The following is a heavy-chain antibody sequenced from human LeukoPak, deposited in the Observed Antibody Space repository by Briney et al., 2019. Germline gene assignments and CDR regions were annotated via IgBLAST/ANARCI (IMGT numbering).Heavy chain of an antibody. D-gene: IGHD3-9*01. CDR2: IIPIFGIA. J-gene: IGHJ6*04. CDR1: GGTFSSYA. V-gene: IGHV1-69*04. CDR3: ARTDYDILTGARMDV. Sequence: ASVKVSCKASGGTFSSYAISWVRQAPGQGLEWMGRIIPIFGIANYAQKFQGRVTMTTDTSTSTVYMELRSLRSDDTAIYYCARTDYDILTGARMDVWGKGTTVTVSS.